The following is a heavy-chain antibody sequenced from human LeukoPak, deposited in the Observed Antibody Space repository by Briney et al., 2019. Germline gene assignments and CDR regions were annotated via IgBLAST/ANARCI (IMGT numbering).Heavy chain of an antibody. CDR1: GGSISSYY. D-gene: IGHD3-22*01. V-gene: IGHV4-59*08. CDR2: IYYSGST. J-gene: IGHJ4*02. CDR3: ARLVRTYYYDSSGYYWDY. Sequence: SETLSLTCTVSGGSISSYYWSWIRQPPGKGLEYIGYIYYSGSTNYNPSLKSRVTISVDTSKNQFSLKLSSVTAADMAVYCCARLVRTYYYDSSGYYWDYWGQGTLVTVSS.